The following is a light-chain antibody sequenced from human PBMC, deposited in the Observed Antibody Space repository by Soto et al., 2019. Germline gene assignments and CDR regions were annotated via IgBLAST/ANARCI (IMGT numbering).Light chain of an antibody. J-gene: IGKJ4*01. CDR1: QAIGED. CDR2: AAS. CDR3: LQDHGFPLT. V-gene: IGKV1-6*01. Sequence: ATQITHPPSSLSASVGAGFPTICGATQAIGEDLGWYQQKPGKAPKLLIYAASSLQSEVPSRFSGSGSGTDFTLTISSLQPEDFATYFCLQDHGFPLTFGGGTKVEIK.